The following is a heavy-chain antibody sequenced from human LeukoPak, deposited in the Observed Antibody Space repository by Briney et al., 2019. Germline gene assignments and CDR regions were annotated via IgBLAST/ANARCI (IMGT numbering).Heavy chain of an antibody. Sequence: SETLSLTCTVSGGSISSYYWSWIRQPPGKGLEWIGYIYYSGSTNYNPSLKSRVTISVDTSKNHFSLKLSSVTAADTAVYYCARHSDIGSYPLGYWGQGTLVTVSS. CDR1: GGSISSYY. J-gene: IGHJ4*02. V-gene: IGHV4-59*08. CDR2: IYYSGST. CDR3: ARHSDIGSYPLGY. D-gene: IGHD1-26*01.